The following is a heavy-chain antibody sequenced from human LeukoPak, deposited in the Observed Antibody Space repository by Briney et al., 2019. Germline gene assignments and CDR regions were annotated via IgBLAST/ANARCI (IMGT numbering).Heavy chain of an antibody. J-gene: IGHJ4*02. CDR1: GGTFSSYA. CDR2: INPNSGGT. Sequence: ASVKVSCKASGGTFSSYAISWVRQAPGQGLEWMGWINPNSGGTNYAQKLQGRVTMTTDTSTSTAYMELRSLRSDDTAVYYCAKLHLEWLLRRTGIDYWGQGTLVTVSS. V-gene: IGHV1-18*01. D-gene: IGHD3-3*01. CDR3: AKLHLEWLLRRTGIDY.